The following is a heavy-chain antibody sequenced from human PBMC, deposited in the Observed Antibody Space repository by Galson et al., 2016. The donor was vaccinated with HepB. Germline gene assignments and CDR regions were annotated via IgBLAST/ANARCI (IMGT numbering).Heavy chain of an antibody. CDR1: GYSFTTYW. Sequence: QSGAEVKKPGQSLRISCEASGYSFTTYWISWARQMPGKGLEWLGKIDPSDSDVHYSPSFQGHVTFSVNRSITTAYLQWSGLKASDTAIYYCARHATEDPLGDYFEPWGQGTPVIVSS. V-gene: IGHV5-10-1*01. D-gene: IGHD2-15*01. J-gene: IGHJ5*02. CDR3: ARHATEDPLGDYFEP. CDR2: IDPSDSDV.